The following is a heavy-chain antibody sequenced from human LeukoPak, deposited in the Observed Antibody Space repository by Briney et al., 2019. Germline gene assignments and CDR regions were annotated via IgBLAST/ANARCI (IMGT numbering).Heavy chain of an antibody. V-gene: IGHV5-51*01. Sequence: PGESLKISCKGSGYSFTSYWIGWVRQMPGKGLEWMGIIYPGDSDTRYSPSFQGQVTISADKSISPAYLQWSSLKASDIAMYYCARLVGATPYYFDYWGQGTLVTVSS. CDR1: GYSFTSYW. CDR3: ARLVGATPYYFDY. J-gene: IGHJ4*02. D-gene: IGHD1-26*01. CDR2: IYPGDSDT.